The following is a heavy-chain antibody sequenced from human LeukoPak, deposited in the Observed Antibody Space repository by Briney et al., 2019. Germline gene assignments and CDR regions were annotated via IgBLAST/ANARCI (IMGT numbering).Heavy chain of an antibody. CDR3: AMDWTAVVSRGSFYYFDY. Sequence: ASVKVSCKASGYTFTSYGISWVRQAPGQGLEWMGWISAYNGNTNYAQKLQGRVTMTTDTSTSTAYMGLRSLRSDDTAVYYCAMDWTAVVSRGSFYYFDYWGQGTLVTVSS. J-gene: IGHJ4*02. CDR1: GYTFTSYG. V-gene: IGHV1-18*01. CDR2: ISAYNGNT. D-gene: IGHD4-23*01.